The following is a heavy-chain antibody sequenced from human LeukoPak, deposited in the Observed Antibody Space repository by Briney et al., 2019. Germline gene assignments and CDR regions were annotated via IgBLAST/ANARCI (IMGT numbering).Heavy chain of an antibody. J-gene: IGHJ4*02. CDR1: GFTFSNHW. CDR3: AREILAPGKTHDY. V-gene: IGHV3-74*01. CDR2: INDDGSAT. Sequence: GGSLRLSCEASGFTFSNHWMHWVRQAPGKGLVWVSRINDDGSATFYADSVKGRFTISRDNAKNTLFLQMSSLRAEDTAVYFCAREILAPGKTHDYWGQGTLVTVSS.